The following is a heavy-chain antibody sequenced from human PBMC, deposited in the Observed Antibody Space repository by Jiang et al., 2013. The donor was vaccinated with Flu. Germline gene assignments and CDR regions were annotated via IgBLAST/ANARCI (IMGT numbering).Heavy chain of an antibody. CDR2: IFANGDQ. CDR3: AHRRDYYGLTVYDH. CDR1: GFSLSNPRLG. D-gene: IGHD3-10*01. V-gene: IGHV2-26*03. Sequence: KPTQTLTLTCTMSGFSLSNPRLGVSWIRQPPGKALEWLALIFANGDQFYSTSLKRSLAVSKGTSKNQVVLTMTNVDVVDTATYYCAHRRDYYGLTVYDHWGQGTLVTVSS. J-gene: IGHJ4*02.